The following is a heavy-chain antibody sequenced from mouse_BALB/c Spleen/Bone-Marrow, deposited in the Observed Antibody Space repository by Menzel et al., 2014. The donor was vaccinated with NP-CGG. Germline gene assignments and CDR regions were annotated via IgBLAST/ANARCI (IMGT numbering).Heavy chain of an antibody. V-gene: IGHV4-1*02. CDR2: MNPESSTI. J-gene: IGHJ3*01. CDR3: ARPHYYGYFAY. D-gene: IGHD1-2*01. CDR1: GFDFSRFW. Sequence: EVQGVESGGGLVQPGGSLKLSCAASGFDFSRFWMSWVRRAPGKGLEWIGEMNPESSTINYTPSLKDKFIISRDNAKNTLYLQMSKVRSEDTALYYCARPHYYGYFAYWGQGTLVTVSA.